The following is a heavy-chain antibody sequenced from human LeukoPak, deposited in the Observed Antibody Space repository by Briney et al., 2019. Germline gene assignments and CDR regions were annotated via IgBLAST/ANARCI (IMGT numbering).Heavy chain of an antibody. D-gene: IGHD6-13*01. J-gene: IGHJ6*02. V-gene: IGHV3-23*01. CDR1: GFTFSSYA. CDR2: ISGSGGST. Sequence: GGSLRLSCAASGFTFSSYAMSWVRQAPGKGLEWVSAISGSGGSTYYADSVKGRFTISRDNSKNTLYLQMNSLRAEVTAVYYCAKRPGIAASYGMDVWGQGTTVTVSS. CDR3: AKRPGIAASYGMDV.